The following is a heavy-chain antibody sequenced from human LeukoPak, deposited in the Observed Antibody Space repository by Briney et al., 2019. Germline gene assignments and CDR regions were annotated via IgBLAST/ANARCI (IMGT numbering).Heavy chain of an antibody. CDR3: ARDRGYSNFDY. D-gene: IGHD4-11*01. CDR2: MNEDGSEK. Sequence: GGSLRLSCAASGFGFSNYWMSWVRQAPGKGLEWVANMNEDGSEKNYVDSVKGRFTISRDNAQDSLYMQMNSLRAEDTAVYYCARDRGYSNFDYWGQGTLLTVSS. CDR1: GFGFSNYW. V-gene: IGHV3-7*01. J-gene: IGHJ4*02.